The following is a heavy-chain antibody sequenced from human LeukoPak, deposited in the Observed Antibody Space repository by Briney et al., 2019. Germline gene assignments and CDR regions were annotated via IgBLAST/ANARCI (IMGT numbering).Heavy chain of an antibody. Sequence: SGGSLRLSCAASGFTFSGSAIHWVRQASGKGLEWVGRIRSKANSYATSSAASVKGRFTISRDDSKNTAYLQMNSLKTEDTAVYYCARQVDIWGQGAMVTVSS. CDR3: ARQVDI. CDR1: GFTFSGSA. V-gene: IGHV3-73*01. J-gene: IGHJ3*02. CDR2: IRSKANSYAT.